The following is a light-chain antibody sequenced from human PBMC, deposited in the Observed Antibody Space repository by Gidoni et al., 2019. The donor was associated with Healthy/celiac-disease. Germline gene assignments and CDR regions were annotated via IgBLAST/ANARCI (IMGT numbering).Light chain of an antibody. Sequence: YQQQPGQAPRLLIDGASTSATGIPARFSGSGSGTEFTLTISSLQSEAFAVYSCQQYNNWPPAITFGQGTRLEIK. CDR2: GAS. CDR3: QQYNNWPPAIT. V-gene: IGKV3-15*01. J-gene: IGKJ5*01.